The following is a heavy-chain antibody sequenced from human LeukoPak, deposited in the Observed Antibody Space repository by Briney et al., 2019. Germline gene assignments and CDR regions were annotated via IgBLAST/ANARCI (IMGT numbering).Heavy chain of an antibody. CDR1: GFTFNYYT. Sequence: GGSLRLSCAASGFTFNYYTMNWVRQAPGKGLEWLSYISGGSSTIYYADSVKGRFTISRDNAKNSLFLQMNSLTAGDTAVYYCARDRSGIPYANDGFDIWGQGTMVTVSS. J-gene: IGHJ3*02. CDR3: ARDRSGIPYANDGFDI. V-gene: IGHV3-48*01. D-gene: IGHD1-14*01. CDR2: ISGGSSTI.